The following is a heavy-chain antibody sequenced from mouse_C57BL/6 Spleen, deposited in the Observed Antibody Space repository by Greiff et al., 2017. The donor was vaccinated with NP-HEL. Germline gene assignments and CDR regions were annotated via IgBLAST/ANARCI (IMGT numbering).Heavy chain of an antibody. Sequence: EVKLVESGGGLVQPKGSLKLSCAASGFSFNTYAMNWVRQAPGKGLEWVARIRSKSNNYATYYADSVKDRFTISRDDSESMLYLQMNNLKTEDTAMYYCVYYDYDAAYWGQGTLVTVSA. CDR1: GFSFNTYA. CDR2: IRSKSNNYAT. D-gene: IGHD2-4*01. V-gene: IGHV10-1*01. J-gene: IGHJ3*01. CDR3: VYYDYDAAY.